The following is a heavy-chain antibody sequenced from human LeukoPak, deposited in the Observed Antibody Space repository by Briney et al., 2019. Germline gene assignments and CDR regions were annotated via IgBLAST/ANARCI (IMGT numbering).Heavy chain of an antibody. CDR2: ISGSGGST. Sequence: GGSLRLSCAAPRFTFSSYAMSWVRQAPGKGLEWVSAISGSGGSTYYADSVKGRFTISRDNSKNTLYLQMNSLRAEDTAVYYCAKPYHSADFDYWGQGTLVTVSS. CDR1: RFTFSSYA. J-gene: IGHJ4*02. D-gene: IGHD2-2*01. CDR3: AKPYHSADFDY. V-gene: IGHV3-23*01.